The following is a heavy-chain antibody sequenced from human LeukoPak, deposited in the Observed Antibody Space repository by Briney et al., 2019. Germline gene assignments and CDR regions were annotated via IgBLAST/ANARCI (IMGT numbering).Heavy chain of an antibody. CDR1: GGSISSDLYC. CDR2: FYNSGRT. J-gene: IGHJ5*02. CDR3: ARGDLKSDWFDP. D-gene: IGHD3-3*01. Sequence: SQTMSLTCTVSGGSISSDLYCWNWIRQPAGKGLEWIGRFYNSGRTNFNPSLKSRGTISAHTSQTQFSRTFRDVTPPDTAVYYCARGDLKSDWFDPWGQGTLVIVST. V-gene: IGHV4-61*02.